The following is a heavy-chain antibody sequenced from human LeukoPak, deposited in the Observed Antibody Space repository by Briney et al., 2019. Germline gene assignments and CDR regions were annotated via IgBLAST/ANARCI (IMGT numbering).Heavy chain of an antibody. Sequence: SVKVSCKASGYTFTGYYMHWVRQAPGQGLEWMGRIIPILGIANYAQKSQGRVTITADKSTSTAYMELSSLRSEDTAVYYCASWGMATVVPTPFDYWGQGTLVTVSS. J-gene: IGHJ4*02. V-gene: IGHV1-69*02. CDR2: IIPILGIA. D-gene: IGHD4-23*01. CDR1: GYTFTGYY. CDR3: ASWGMATVVPTPFDY.